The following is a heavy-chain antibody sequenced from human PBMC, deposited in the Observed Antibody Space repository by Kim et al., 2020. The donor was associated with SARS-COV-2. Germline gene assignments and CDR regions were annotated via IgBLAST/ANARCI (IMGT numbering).Heavy chain of an antibody. CDR1: GFTFDDYA. V-gene: IGHV3-9*01. D-gene: IGHD3-10*01. Sequence: GGSLRLSCAASGFTFDDYAMHWVRQAPGKGLEWVSGISWNSGSIGYADSVKGRFTISRDNAKNSLYLQMNSLRAEDTALYYCAKADSWFGELLGAYSDDAFDIWGQGTMVTVSS. CDR2: ISWNSGSI. J-gene: IGHJ3*02. CDR3: AKADSWFGELLGAYSDDAFDI.